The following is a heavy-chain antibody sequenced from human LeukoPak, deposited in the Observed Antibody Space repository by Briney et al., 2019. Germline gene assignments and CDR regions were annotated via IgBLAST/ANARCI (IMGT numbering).Heavy chain of an antibody. Sequence: SQTLSLTCTVSGGSISSGGYYWSWIRQPPGKGLEWIGYIYHSGSTNYNPSLKSRVTISVDKSKNQFSLKLSSVTAADTAVYYCASSGPSGPYFQHWGQGTLVTVSS. CDR1: GGSISSGGYY. J-gene: IGHJ1*01. V-gene: IGHV4-30-2*01. CDR2: IYHSGST. D-gene: IGHD5-12*01. CDR3: ASSGPSGPYFQH.